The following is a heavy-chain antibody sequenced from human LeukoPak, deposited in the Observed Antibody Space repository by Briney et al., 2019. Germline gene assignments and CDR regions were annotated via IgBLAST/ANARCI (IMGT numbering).Heavy chain of an antibody. D-gene: IGHD1-26*01. V-gene: IGHV3-33*01. J-gene: IGHJ4*02. CDR1: GFIFSSYG. CDR3: ARDQGGSYSYTDY. Sequence: GGSLRLSCAASGFIFSSYGMQWVRQAPGKGLEWVAVIWYDGSNKYYADSVKGRFTISRDNPKNTLYLQMNSLRAEDTAAYYCARDQGGSYSYTDYWGQGTLVTVSS. CDR2: IWYDGSNK.